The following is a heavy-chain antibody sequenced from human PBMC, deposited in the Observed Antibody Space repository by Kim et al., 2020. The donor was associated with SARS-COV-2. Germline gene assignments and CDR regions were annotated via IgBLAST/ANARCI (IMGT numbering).Heavy chain of an antibody. Sequence: DSVKGRFTIARDNAKNALYLQMNSLRDEDTAVYYCARDSAPVRGDAFDIWGQGTMVTVSS. J-gene: IGHJ3*02. CDR3: ARDSAPVRGDAFDI. D-gene: IGHD3-10*02. V-gene: IGHV3-48*02.